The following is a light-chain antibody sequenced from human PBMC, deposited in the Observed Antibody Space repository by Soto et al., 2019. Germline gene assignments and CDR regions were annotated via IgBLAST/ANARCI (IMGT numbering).Light chain of an antibody. CDR3: MQALQTPLT. V-gene: IGKV2-28*01. J-gene: IGKJ4*01. CDR1: QSLLHSNGYNY. CDR2: LGS. Sequence: DIVMTQSPLSLPVTPGEPASISCRSSQSLLHSNGYNYLDWYLQKPGQSPQLLIYLGSNRASGVPDRFSGSGSGTDFTLKISRVEVEYVGVYYCMQALQTPLTFGGGTKVDI.